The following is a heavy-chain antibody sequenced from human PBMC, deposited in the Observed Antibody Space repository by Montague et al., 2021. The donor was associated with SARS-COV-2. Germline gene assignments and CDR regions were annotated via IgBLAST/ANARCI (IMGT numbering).Heavy chain of an antibody. Sequence: SLRLSCAASGFTFSTYAMTWVRQAPGKGLEWVSSISASGVRTHYADSVKGRFTISRDNSKNTLYLQMSSLRAEDTAVYFCLNYHGSGSYGDFWGQGTLVTVSP. D-gene: IGHD3-10*01. CDR3: LNYHGSGSYGDF. V-gene: IGHV3-23*01. J-gene: IGHJ4*02. CDR1: GFTFSTYA. CDR2: ISASGVRT.